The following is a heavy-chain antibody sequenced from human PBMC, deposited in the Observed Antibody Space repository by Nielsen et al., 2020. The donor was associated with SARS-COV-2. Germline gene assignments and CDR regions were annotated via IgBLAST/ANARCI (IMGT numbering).Heavy chain of an antibody. Sequence: GPTLVKPTQTLTLTCTFSGFSLSPSGVGMGWIRQPPGKALEWLAVVYWDEDKSYSPSLKSRLSITKNTSKSQVVLTMTNMDPVDTATYYCAHRGRGNWNPWSFGMDVWGQGTTVTVSS. J-gene: IGHJ6*02. CDR1: GFSLSPSGVG. CDR3: AHRGRGNWNPWSFGMDV. V-gene: IGHV2-5*02. D-gene: IGHD1-20*01. CDR2: VYWDEDK.